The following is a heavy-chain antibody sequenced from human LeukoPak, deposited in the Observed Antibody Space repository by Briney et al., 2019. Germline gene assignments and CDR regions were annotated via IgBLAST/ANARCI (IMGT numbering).Heavy chain of an antibody. V-gene: IGHV4-4*07. CDR1: GGSISSYY. CDR2: IYTSGSS. D-gene: IGHD4-23*01. J-gene: IGHJ4*02. Sequence: SETLSLTYTVSGGSISSYYWSWIRQPAGKGLEWIGRIYTSGSSNSNPSLKSRVTMSVDTSKNQFSLKLSSVTAADTAVYYCARVGYGGDLDYWGQGTLVTVSS. CDR3: ARVGYGGDLDY.